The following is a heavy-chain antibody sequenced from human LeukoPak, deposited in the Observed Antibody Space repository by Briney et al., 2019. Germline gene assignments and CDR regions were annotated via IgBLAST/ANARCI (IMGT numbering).Heavy chain of an antibody. CDR1: GFTFGSYA. D-gene: IGHD6-13*01. J-gene: IGHJ4*02. CDR2: INGSGGST. Sequence: GGSLTLSCAASGFTFGSYAMSWVRQAPGKGLEWVSGINGSGGSTYYADSVKGRFTISRDNSKNTLYLQMNSLRAEDTALYYCAKDGRIAAAEYYFDYWGQGTLVTVSS. CDR3: AKDGRIAAAEYYFDY. V-gene: IGHV3-23*01.